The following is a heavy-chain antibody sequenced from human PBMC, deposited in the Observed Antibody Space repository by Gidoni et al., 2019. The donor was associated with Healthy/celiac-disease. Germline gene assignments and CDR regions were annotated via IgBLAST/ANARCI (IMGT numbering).Heavy chain of an antibody. CDR3: ARHRLVRYSSSSGVDY. J-gene: IGHJ4*02. Sequence: QLQLQESGPGLVKPSETLSLTCTVSGGSISSSSYYWGWIRQPPGKGLEWIGSIYYSGSTYYNPSLKSRVTISVDTSKNQFSLKLSSVTAADTAVYYCARHRLVRYSSSSGVDYWGQGTLVTVSS. V-gene: IGHV4-39*01. CDR2: IYYSGST. D-gene: IGHD6-6*01. CDR1: GGSISSSSYY.